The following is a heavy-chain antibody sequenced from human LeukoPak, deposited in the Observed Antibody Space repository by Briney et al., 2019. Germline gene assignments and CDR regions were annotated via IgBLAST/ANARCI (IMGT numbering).Heavy chain of an antibody. CDR2: INSDGSRT. J-gene: IGHJ4*02. CDR3: ARDINLIFDY. D-gene: IGHD3-16*01. V-gene: IGHV3-74*01. Sequence: GGSLRLSCAASGFTFINYWMHWVGQAPGKGLVWVSRINSDGSRTNNADSVKGRFTISRDNAKNTLYLQMNSLRAEDTAVYYRARDINLIFDYWGQGTLVTVSS. CDR1: GFTFINYW.